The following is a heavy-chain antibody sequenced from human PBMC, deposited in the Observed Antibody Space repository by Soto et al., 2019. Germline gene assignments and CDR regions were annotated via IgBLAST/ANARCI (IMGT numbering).Heavy chain of an antibody. V-gene: IGHV3-74*01. J-gene: IGHJ4*02. CDR1: GFTFSSYW. Sequence: GGSLRLSCAASGFTFSSYWMHWVRQAPGEGLVWVSRINSDGSSTSYADSVKGRFTISRDNAKNTLYLQMNSLRAEDTAVYYCARDQRRGVVTDYWGQGTLVTVSS. CDR3: ARDQRRGVVTDY. D-gene: IGHD3-3*01. CDR2: INSDGSST.